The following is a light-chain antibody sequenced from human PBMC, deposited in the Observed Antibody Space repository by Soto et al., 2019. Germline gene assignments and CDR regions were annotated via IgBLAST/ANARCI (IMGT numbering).Light chain of an antibody. Sequence: QSVLTQPASVSGSPGQSFTISCTGTSSDVGSYNLVSWYQQHPGKAPKLMIYEVSKRPSGVSNRFSGSKSGNTASLTISGLQAEDEADYYCCSYAGSSTLVFGGGTQLTVL. CDR3: CSYAGSSTLV. CDR2: EVS. CDR1: SSDVGSYNL. J-gene: IGLJ2*01. V-gene: IGLV2-23*02.